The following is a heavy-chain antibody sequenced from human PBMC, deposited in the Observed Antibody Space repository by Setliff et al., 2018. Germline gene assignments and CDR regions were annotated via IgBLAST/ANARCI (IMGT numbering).Heavy chain of an antibody. CDR1: GASITSGGFY. D-gene: IGHD3-3*01. J-gene: IGHJ4*02. V-gene: IGHV4-61*09. CDR2: ISPSGST. CDR3: ASHPRVTIFGVVAFDY. Sequence: PSETLSLTCSVSGASITSGGFYWTWIRQPAGKGLEWIGHISPSGSTTYNPSVKSRVTISLDTSKNHFSLKLDSVTAADTAAYYCASHPRVTIFGVVAFDYWGQGILVTVSS.